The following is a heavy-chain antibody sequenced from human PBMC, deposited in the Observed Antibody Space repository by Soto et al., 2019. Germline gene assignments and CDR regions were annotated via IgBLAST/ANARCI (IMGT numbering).Heavy chain of an antibody. Sequence: EVPLVESGGGLVQPGGSLRLSCAASGFTVSSNYMSWVRQAPGKGLEWVSVIYRGGSTYYADSVKGRFTISRDTSNNTLHLQMNSLRAEDTAVYYCARSPTVTLPHDWGQGTLVTVSS. V-gene: IGHV3-66*01. CDR3: ARSPTVTLPHD. J-gene: IGHJ4*02. CDR1: GFTVSSNY. CDR2: IYRGGST. D-gene: IGHD4-17*01.